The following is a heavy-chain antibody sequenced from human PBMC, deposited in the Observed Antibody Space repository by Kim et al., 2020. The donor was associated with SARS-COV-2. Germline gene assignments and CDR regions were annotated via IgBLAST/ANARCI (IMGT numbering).Heavy chain of an antibody. CDR2: INPNSGGT. CDR1: GYTFTGYY. V-gene: IGHV1-2*02. Sequence: ASVKVSCKASGYTFTGYYMHWVRQAPGQGLEWMGWINPNSGGTNYAQKFQGRVTMTRDTSISTAYMELSRLRSDDTAVYYCARDGAFTIFGVVNNWFDPWGQGTLVTVSS. CDR3: ARDGAFTIFGVVNNWFDP. D-gene: IGHD3-3*01. J-gene: IGHJ5*02.